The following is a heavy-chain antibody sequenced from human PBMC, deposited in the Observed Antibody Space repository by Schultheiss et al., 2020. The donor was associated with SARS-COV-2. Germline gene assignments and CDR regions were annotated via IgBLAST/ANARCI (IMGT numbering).Heavy chain of an antibody. V-gene: IGHV4-34*01. Sequence: SETLSLTCAVYGGSFSGYYWSWIRQPPGKGLEWIGKINHSGSTNYYPSLKSRVTISVDTSKNQFSLTLSSVTAADTAVYYCARERYGDKTYFDYWGQGTLGTVSS. CDR1: GGSFSGYY. CDR2: INHSGST. J-gene: IGHJ4*02. CDR3: ARERYGDKTYFDY. D-gene: IGHD4-17*01.